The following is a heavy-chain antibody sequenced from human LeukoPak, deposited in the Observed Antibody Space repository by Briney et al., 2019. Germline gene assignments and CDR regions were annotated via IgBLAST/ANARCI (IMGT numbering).Heavy chain of an antibody. D-gene: IGHD3-22*01. CDR3: ASEGYYDSSGYPHRDDY. J-gene: IGHJ4*02. CDR1: GFTFSTYW. V-gene: IGHV3-30*02. CDR2: IRYDGSNK. Sequence: PGGSLRLSCAASGFTFSTYWMHWVRQAPGKGLEWVAFIRYDGSNKYYADSVKGRFTISRDNSKNTLYLQMNSLRAEDTAVYYCASEGYYDSSGYPHRDDYWGQGTLVTVSS.